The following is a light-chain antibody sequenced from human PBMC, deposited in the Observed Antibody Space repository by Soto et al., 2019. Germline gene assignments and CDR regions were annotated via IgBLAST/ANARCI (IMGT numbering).Light chain of an antibody. CDR1: QGIRND. CDR3: LQDRHYPRT. J-gene: IGKJ1*01. V-gene: IGKV1-6*01. CDR2: AAS. Sequence: AIQMTQSPSSLSASVGDRVTITCRASQGIRNDLGWYQQKPGKPPKLLIYAASSLQSGVPSRFSGSRSGTDFTLTISSLQPEDFATYYCLQDRHYPRTFGQGTKVEIK.